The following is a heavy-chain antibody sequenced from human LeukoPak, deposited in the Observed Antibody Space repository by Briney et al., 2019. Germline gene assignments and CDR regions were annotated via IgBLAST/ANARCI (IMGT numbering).Heavy chain of an antibody. Sequence: GGSLRLSCAASGFTFSNYAMSWVRQAPGKGLVWVSRINSDGSSTTYADSVKGRFTISRDNAKNTLYLQMNSLRVEDTAVYYCAREGRVSGYDFDCWGQGNLVTVSS. J-gene: IGHJ4*02. CDR2: INSDGSST. CDR3: AREGRVSGYDFDC. V-gene: IGHV3-74*01. D-gene: IGHD5-12*01. CDR1: GFTFSNYA.